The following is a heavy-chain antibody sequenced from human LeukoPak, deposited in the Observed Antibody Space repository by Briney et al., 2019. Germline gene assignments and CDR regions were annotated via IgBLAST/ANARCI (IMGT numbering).Heavy chain of an antibody. J-gene: IGHJ4*02. CDR2: INPNSGGT. CDR3: ARGRYYFDY. Sequence: ASVKVSCKASGYTFTGSYVHWVRQAPGQGLEWMGWINPNSGGTNYAQKFQGRVTITADKSTSTAYMELSSLRSEDTAVYYCARGRYYFDYWGQGTLVTVSS. V-gene: IGHV1-2*02. CDR1: GYTFTGSY.